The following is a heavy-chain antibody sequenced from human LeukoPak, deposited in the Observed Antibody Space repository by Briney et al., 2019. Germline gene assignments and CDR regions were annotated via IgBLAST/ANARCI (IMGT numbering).Heavy chain of an antibody. CDR1: GLTFDDYA. J-gene: IGHJ4*02. CDR2: ISGDGGST. V-gene: IGHV3-43*02. D-gene: IGHD3-9*01. CDR3: AKGQYYDILTGYFDY. Sequence: GGSLRLSCAASGLTFDDYAMHWVRQAPGKGLEWVSLISGDGGSTYYADSVKGRFTISRDNSKNSLYLQMNSLRTGDTALYYCAKGQYYDILTGYFDYWGQGTLVTVSS.